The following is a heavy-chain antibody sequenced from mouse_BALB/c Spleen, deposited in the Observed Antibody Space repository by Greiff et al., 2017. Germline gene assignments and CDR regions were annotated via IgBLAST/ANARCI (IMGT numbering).Heavy chain of an antibody. J-gene: IGHJ4*01. CDR3: ARQRGYYAMDY. Sequence: EVKLMESGGGLVQPGGSRKLSCAASGFTFSSFGMHWVRQAPEKGLEWVAYISSGSSTIYYADTVKGRFTISRDNPKNTLFLQMTSLRSEDTAMYYCARQRGYYAMDYWGQGTSVTVSS. CDR2: ISSGSSTI. CDR1: GFTFSSFG. V-gene: IGHV5-17*02.